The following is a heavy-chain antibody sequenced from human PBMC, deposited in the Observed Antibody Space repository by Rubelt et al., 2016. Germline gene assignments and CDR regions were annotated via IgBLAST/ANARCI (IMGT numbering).Heavy chain of an antibody. V-gene: IGHV3-48*01. Sequence: EVQLVESGGGLVQPGGSLRLSCAASGFTFSSYSMNWVRQAPGKGLEWVSYISSSSSTIYYAASVKGRFTISRDNSKTALYLQMNSLIAEDTAVYYCARDFGALYDYVWGSSSGMDVWGQGTTVTVSS. CDR3: ARDFGALYDYVWGSSSGMDV. CDR1: GFTFSSYS. D-gene: IGHD3-16*01. J-gene: IGHJ6*02. CDR2: ISSSSSTI.